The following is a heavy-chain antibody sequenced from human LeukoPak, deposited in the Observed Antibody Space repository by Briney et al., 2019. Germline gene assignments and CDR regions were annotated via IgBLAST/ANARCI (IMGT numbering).Heavy chain of an antibody. D-gene: IGHD2-15*01. CDR2: ILYDGSNK. V-gene: IGHV3-33*06. CDR1: GFTFSSYG. CDR3: VKDFGRIPATPDS. Sequence: AGGSLRLSCAASGFTFSSYGMHWVRQGPGKGLEWVAVILYDGSNKYYADSVKGRFTISRDDSKSILYLQMNGLRSEDTAVYYCVKDFGRIPATPDSWGQGTLVTVSS. J-gene: IGHJ4*02.